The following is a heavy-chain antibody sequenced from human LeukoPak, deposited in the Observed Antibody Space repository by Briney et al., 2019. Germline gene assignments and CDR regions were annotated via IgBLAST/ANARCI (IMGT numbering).Heavy chain of an antibody. CDR1: GDSVSSSSGA. J-gene: IGHJ4*02. CDR3: ARADNSGFYDY. D-gene: IGHD6-19*01. V-gene: IGHV6-1*01. CDR2: TYYRSKWYN. Sequence: SQTLSLTCAISGDSVSSSSGAWNWIRQSPSRGLEWLGRTYYRSKWYNDYAVSVRSRITINSDTSKNHFSLQLTSVTPEDTGVYYCARADNSGFYDYWGQGTLVTVSS.